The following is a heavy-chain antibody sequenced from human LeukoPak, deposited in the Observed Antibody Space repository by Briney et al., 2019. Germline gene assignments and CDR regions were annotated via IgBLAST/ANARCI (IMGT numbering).Heavy chain of an antibody. CDR2: IKDDGTEE. CDR1: GFRFNEYW. D-gene: IGHD1-1*01. CDR3: VRAGWELDY. Sequence: GGSLRLSCAASGFRFNEYWMSWVRQPPGEGLQWVAHIKDDGTEEYYLDPVEGRFTIARDDAKNSLYLQMNSLRVEDTALYYCVRAGWELDYWGQGTPVTVS. J-gene: IGHJ4*02. V-gene: IGHV3-7*01.